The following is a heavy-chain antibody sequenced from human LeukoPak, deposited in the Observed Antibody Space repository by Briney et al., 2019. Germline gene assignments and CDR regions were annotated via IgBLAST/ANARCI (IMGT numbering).Heavy chain of an antibody. D-gene: IGHD2-21*01. CDR1: AYSISSDYY. V-gene: IGHV4-38-2*01. CDR3: ARSYRGSVDY. CDR2: VYHSGSA. Sequence: PSETLSLTCAVSAYSISSDYYWDWIRQPPGKGLEWIGSVYHSGSAYYNPSLKRRVTISVDTSKNQFSLKLSSVTAADTAVYYCARSYRGSVDYWGQGTLVTVSS. J-gene: IGHJ4*02.